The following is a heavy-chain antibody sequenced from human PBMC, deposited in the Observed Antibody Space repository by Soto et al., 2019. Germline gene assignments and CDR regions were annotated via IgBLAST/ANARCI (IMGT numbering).Heavy chain of an antibody. D-gene: IGHD2-21*01. CDR2: INTDGSVA. CDR3: VRDMQLWLLDS. Sequence: GSLRLSCAASGLTFRSYWMHWVRQAPGKGLVLVSRINTDGSVAMYVDSVKGRFTISRDNAKNTLYLHMNSLRAEDTAVYYCVRDMQLWLLDSWGQGTLVTVSS. J-gene: IGHJ5*01. CDR1: GLTFRSYW. V-gene: IGHV3-74*03.